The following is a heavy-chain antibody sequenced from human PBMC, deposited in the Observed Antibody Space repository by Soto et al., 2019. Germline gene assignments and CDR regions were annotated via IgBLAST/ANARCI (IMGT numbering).Heavy chain of an antibody. D-gene: IGHD3-3*01. V-gene: IGHV3-23*01. CDR2: ISGSGVST. Sequence: PGGSLRLSCAASGFTFSSYAMSWVRQAPGKGLEWVSAISGSGVSTSYADSVKGRFTVSRDNSKNTLYLQMNSLRAEDTAVYYCALHYDFWSGYFPNWFDPWGQGTLVTVSS. CDR3: ALHYDFWSGYFPNWFDP. J-gene: IGHJ5*02. CDR1: GFTFSSYA.